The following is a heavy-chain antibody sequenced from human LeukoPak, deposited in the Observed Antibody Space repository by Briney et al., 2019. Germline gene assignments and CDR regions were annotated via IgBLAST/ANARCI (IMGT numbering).Heavy chain of an antibody. CDR3: AKGVETINYYDSSGPPKDY. CDR1: GFTFSSYA. D-gene: IGHD3-22*01. Sequence: GGSLRLSCAASGFTFSSYAMGWVRQAPGKGLEWVSAISGSGGSTYYADSVKGRFTISRDNSKNTLYLQMNSLRAEDTAVYYCAKGVETINYYDSSGPPKDYWGQGTLVTVSS. V-gene: IGHV3-23*01. CDR2: ISGSGGST. J-gene: IGHJ4*02.